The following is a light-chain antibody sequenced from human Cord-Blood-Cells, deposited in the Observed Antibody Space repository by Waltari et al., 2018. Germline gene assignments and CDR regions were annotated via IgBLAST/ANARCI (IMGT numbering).Light chain of an antibody. V-gene: IGLV1-44*01. CDR3: AAWDDSLNGPV. CDR1: SSNIGSNT. CDR2: SNN. Sequence: QSVLTQPPSASGTPGQRVTISCSGRSSNIGSNTVNGYQQLPGTAHKLLIYSNNQRPSGVPDRFSGSKSGTSASLAISGLQSEDEADYYCAAWDDSLNGPVFGTGTKVTVL. J-gene: IGLJ1*01.